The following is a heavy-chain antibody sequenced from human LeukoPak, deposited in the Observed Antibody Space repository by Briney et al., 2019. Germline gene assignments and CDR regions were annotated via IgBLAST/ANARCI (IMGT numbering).Heavy chain of an antibody. V-gene: IGHV4-34*01. J-gene: IGHJ4*02. CDR2: INHSGST. CDR3: ATEPAPGIDY. Sequence: PSETLSLTCAVYGGSFSGYYWNWIRQPPGKGLEWIGEINHSGSTNYNPSLKSRVTISVDTSKNQFSLKLSSVTAADTAVYYCATEPAPGIDYWGQGTLVTVSS. CDR1: GGSFSGYY. D-gene: IGHD3-10*01.